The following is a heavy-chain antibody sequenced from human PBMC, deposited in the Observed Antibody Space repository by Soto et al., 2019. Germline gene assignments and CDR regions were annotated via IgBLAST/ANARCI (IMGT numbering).Heavy chain of an antibody. Sequence: GGSLRLSCAASGFTFSSYSMNWVRQAPGKVLEWVSSISSSSSYIYYADSVKGRFTISRDNAKNSLYLQMNSLRAEDTAVYYCARVGSYDYVWGSYRYSWYFDLWGRGTLVTVSS. J-gene: IGHJ2*01. CDR3: ARVGSYDYVWGSYRYSWYFDL. D-gene: IGHD3-16*02. V-gene: IGHV3-21*01. CDR1: GFTFSSYS. CDR2: ISSSSSYI.